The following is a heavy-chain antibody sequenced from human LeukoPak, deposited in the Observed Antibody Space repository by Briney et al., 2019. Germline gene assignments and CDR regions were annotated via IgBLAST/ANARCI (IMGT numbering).Heavy chain of an antibody. J-gene: IGHJ5*02. D-gene: IGHD2-2*01. CDR2: IYHSGST. CDR3: ARDSIVPAAIGWFDP. CDR1: GYSISSGYY. Sequence: SETLSLTCTVSGYSISSGYYWGWIRQPPGKGLEWIGSIYHSGSTYYNPSLKSRVTISVDTSKNQFSLKLSSVTAADTAVYYCARDSIVPAAIGWFDPWGQGTLVTVSP. V-gene: IGHV4-38-2*02.